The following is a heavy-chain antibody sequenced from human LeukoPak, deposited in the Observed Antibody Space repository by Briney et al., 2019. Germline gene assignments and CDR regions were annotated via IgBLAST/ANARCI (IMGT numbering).Heavy chain of an antibody. CDR3: ARGLSLYYYGSGSYHY. CDR1: GGSFSGYY. V-gene: IGHV4-34*01. Sequence: ASETLSLTCAVYGGSFSGYYWSWIRQPPGKGLEWIGEINHSGSTNYNPSLKSRVTISVDTSKNQFSLKLSSVTAADTAVYYCARGLSLYYYGSGSYHYWGQGTLVTVSS. J-gene: IGHJ4*02. D-gene: IGHD3-10*01. CDR2: INHSGST.